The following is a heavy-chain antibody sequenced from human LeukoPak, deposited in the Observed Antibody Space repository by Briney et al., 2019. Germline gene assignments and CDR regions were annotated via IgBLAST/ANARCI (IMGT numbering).Heavy chain of an antibody. V-gene: IGHV4-61*05. Sequence: SETLSLTCTVSGGSISSSSYYWGWIRQSPGKGLEWIVSHTASTNYNPSLKSRVTLSIDTSKSQLSFQLTSVTAADTAVYYCAREKSPERKTWLQLGAFDVWGQGTVVTVSS. J-gene: IGHJ3*01. CDR2: SHTAST. CDR3: AREKSPERKTWLQLGAFDV. D-gene: IGHD5-24*01. CDR1: GGSISSSSYY.